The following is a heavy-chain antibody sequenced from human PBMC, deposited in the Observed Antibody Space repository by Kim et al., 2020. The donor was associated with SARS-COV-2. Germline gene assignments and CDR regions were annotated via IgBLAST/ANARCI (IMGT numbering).Heavy chain of an antibody. CDR1: GGSISSYY. J-gene: IGHJ4*02. D-gene: IGHD1-20*01. Sequence: SETLSLTCTVSGGSISSYYWSWIRQPPGKGLEWIGYIYYSGSTNYNPSLKSRVTISVDTSKNQFSLKLSSVTAADTAVYYCARGGQYNWNDEYYFDYWGQGTLVTVSS. V-gene: IGHV4-59*13. CDR3: ARGGQYNWNDEYYFDY. CDR2: IYYSGST.